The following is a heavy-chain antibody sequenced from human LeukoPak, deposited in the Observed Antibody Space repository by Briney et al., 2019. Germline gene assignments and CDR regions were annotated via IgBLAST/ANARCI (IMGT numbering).Heavy chain of an antibody. CDR1: GYTFTSYD. J-gene: IGHJ6*02. V-gene: IGHV1-8*01. Sequence: ASVKVSCKASGYTFTSYDINWVRQATGQGLEWMGWMNPNSGNTGYAQKFQGRVTMTRNTSISTAYMELSSLRSEDTAVYYCARGQGDYGDYAYHYYYYGMDVWGQGTTVTVSS. CDR2: MNPNSGNT. D-gene: IGHD4-17*01. CDR3: ARGQGDYGDYAYHYYYYGMDV.